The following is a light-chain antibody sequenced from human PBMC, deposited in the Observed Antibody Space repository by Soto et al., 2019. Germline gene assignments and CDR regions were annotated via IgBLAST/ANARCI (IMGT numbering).Light chain of an antibody. V-gene: IGKV1-5*01. Sequence: DIQMTQSPSTLSASVGDRVTITCRASQSISSHLAWYQQKPGKAPEVLIYDASTLESGVSSRFSGSESGTKFTLSISNLQPDDFATYFCQQYSSNFYTFGQGTKVDIK. CDR1: QSISSH. CDR2: DAS. CDR3: QQYSSNFYT. J-gene: IGKJ2*01.